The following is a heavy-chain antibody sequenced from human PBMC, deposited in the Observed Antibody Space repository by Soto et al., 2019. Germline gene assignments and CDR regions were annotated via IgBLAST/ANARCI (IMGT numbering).Heavy chain of an antibody. V-gene: IGHV1-46*01. J-gene: IGHJ4*02. D-gene: IGHD5-12*01. CDR3: AREPNPHSGYGPESGRY. CDR2: INPSGGST. CDR1: GYTFTSYY. Sequence: ASVKVSCKASGYTFTSYYMHWVRQAPGQGLEWMGIINPSGGSTSYAQKFQGRVTITADKSTSTAYMELSSLRSEDTAVYYCAREPNPHSGYGPESGRYWGQGTLVTVSS.